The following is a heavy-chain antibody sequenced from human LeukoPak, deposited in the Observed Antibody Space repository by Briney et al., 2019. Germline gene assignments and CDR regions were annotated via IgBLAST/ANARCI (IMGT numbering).Heavy chain of an antibody. J-gene: IGHJ4*02. Sequence: PSETLSLTCTVSGGSFSSYYWTWIRQPPGKGLEWIGYIYYSGSTNYNPSLKSRVTISVDTSKNQFSLKLSSVTAADTAVYYCARTYGYNYGTSQPYYFDYWGQGTLVTVSS. CDR2: IYYSGST. CDR1: GGSFSSYY. CDR3: ARTYGYNYGTSQPYYFDY. D-gene: IGHD5-18*01. V-gene: IGHV4-59*01.